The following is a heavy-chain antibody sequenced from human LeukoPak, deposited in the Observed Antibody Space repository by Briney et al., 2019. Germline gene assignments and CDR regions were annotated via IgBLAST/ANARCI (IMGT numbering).Heavy chain of an antibody. CDR1: GGTFSSYA. CDR3: ASGVEYQLLQGNWFDP. D-gene: IGHD2-2*01. V-gene: IGHV1-69*13. CDR2: IIPIFGTA. Sequence: SVKVSCKASGGTFSSYAISWVRQAPGQGLEWMGGIIPIFGTANYAQKFQGRVTITADESTNTAYMELSSLRSEDTAVYYCASGVEYQLLQGNWFDPWGQGTLVTVSS. J-gene: IGHJ5*02.